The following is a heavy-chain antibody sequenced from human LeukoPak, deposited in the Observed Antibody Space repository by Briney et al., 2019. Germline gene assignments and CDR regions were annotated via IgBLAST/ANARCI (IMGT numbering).Heavy chain of an antibody. CDR2: INAGNGKT. Sequence: ASVKVSCKAAEYSFTNYAIQWVRQAPGQRLEWMGWINAGNGKTKYSQKFQGRVTITRDTSATTAYMELSGLRSEDTAVYYCARAIWTSTVTTYYLDYWGQGTLVTVSS. CDR1: EYSFTNYA. CDR3: ARAIWTSTVTTYYLDY. D-gene: IGHD4-17*01. V-gene: IGHV1-3*01. J-gene: IGHJ4*02.